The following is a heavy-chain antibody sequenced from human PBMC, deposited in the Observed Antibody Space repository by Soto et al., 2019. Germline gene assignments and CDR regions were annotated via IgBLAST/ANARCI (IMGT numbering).Heavy chain of an antibody. D-gene: IGHD2-21*02. J-gene: IGHJ6*02. CDR2: IYYSGST. CDR1: GGSISSYY. CDR3: ARVGDYYYYYGMDV. V-gene: IGHV4-59*01. Sequence: SETLSLTCTVSGGSISSYYWSWIRQPPGKGLEWIGYIYYSGSTNYNPSLKSRVTISVDTSKNQFSLKLSSVTAADTAVYYCARVGDYYYYYGMDVCGQGTTVTVYS.